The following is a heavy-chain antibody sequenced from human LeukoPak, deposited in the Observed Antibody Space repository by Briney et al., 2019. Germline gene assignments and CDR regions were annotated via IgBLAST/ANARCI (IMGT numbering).Heavy chain of an antibody. J-gene: IGHJ4*02. D-gene: IGHD3-22*01. CDR2: ISGSGGSA. Sequence: GGSLRLSCAASGFTFSTYAMTWVRQAPGKGLEWVSTISGSGGSAYYSDSVKGRFTISRDNSRNTLYLQMNSLRADDTAVYYCAKSPDRGGYYGYFDYWGQGTLVTVSS. CDR1: GFTFSTYA. CDR3: AKSPDRGGYYGYFDY. V-gene: IGHV3-23*01.